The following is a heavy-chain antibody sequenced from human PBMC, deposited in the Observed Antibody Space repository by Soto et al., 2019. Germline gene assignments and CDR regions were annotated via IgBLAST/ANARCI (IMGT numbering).Heavy chain of an antibody. V-gene: IGHV1-69*06. D-gene: IGHD3-22*01. CDR3: ARDRDNGYLGDAFDI. J-gene: IGHJ3*02. CDR1: GGTFSSYA. Sequence: SVKVSCKASGGTFSSYAISWVRQAPGQGLEWMGGIIPIFGTANYAQKFQGRVTITEDKSTSTAYMELSSLRSEDTAVYYCARDRDNGYLGDAFDIWGQRTMVTVSS. CDR2: IIPIFGTA.